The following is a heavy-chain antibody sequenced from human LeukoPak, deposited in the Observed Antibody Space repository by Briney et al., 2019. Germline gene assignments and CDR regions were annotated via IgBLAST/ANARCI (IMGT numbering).Heavy chain of an antibody. CDR2: ISYDGSNK. J-gene: IGHJ4*02. Sequence: GRSLRLSCAASGFTFSSYAMHWVRQAPGKGPEWVAVISYDGSNKYYADSVKGRFTISRDNSKNTLYLQMNSLRAEDTAVYYCARDRLGYSYGPEVDYWGQGTLVTVSS. D-gene: IGHD5-18*01. CDR1: GFTFSSYA. CDR3: ARDRLGYSYGPEVDY. V-gene: IGHV3-30-3*01.